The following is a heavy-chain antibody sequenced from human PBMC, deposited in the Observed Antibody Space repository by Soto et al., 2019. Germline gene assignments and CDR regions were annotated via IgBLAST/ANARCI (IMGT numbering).Heavy chain of an antibody. J-gene: IGHJ4*02. D-gene: IGHD2-21*01. Sequence: GESLKISCEGSGYSFRNYWIGWVRQVPGTGLEWVGIIYPGDSDTIYNPSFQGHVIISADKSINTAYLQWNSLKASDTAIYYCARHDTPDSESGDHFYGDYWGKGTKVIVSS. V-gene: IGHV5-51*01. CDR2: IYPGDSDT. CDR1: GYSFRNYW. CDR3: ARHDTPDSESGDHFYGDY.